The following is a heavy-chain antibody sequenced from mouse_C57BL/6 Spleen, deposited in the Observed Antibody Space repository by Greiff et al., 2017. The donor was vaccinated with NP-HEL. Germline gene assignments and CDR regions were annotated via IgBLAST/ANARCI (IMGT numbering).Heavy chain of an antibody. D-gene: IGHD1-1*01. CDR3: ARSGYYGSSYWYFDV. J-gene: IGHJ1*03. CDR1: GYAFSSSW. V-gene: IGHV1-82*01. Sequence: QVQLQQSGPELVKPGASVKISCKASGYAFSSSWMNWVKQRPGKGLEWIGRIYPGDGDTNYNGKFKGKATLTADKSSSTAYMQLSSLTSEYSAVYCCARSGYYGSSYWYFDVWGTGTTVTVSS. CDR2: IYPGDGDT.